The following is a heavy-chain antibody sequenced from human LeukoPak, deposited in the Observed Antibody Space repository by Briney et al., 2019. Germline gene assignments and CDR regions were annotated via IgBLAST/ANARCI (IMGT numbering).Heavy chain of an antibody. Sequence: GASVKVSCKASGYTFTGYYMHWVRQAPGQGLEWMGWINPNSGGTNYAQKFQDRVTMTRDTSISTVYMDLRSLISDDTAVYYCARVKWEVGWFDPWGQGTLVTVSS. CDR1: GYTFTGYY. D-gene: IGHD1-26*01. J-gene: IGHJ5*02. CDR2: INPNSGGT. CDR3: ARVKWEVGWFDP. V-gene: IGHV1-2*02.